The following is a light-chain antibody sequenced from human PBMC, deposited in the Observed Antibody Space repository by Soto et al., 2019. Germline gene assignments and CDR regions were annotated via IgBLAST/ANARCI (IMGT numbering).Light chain of an antibody. J-gene: IGKJ1*01. V-gene: IGKV1-39*01. CDR3: QQSYSFWT. CDR1: QSISRY. CDR2: AAS. Sequence: DIQMTQSPSSLSASVGDRVTITCRASQSISRYLNWYQHKPGKAPNLLIYAASSLQSGVPSRFSGSGSGTDFTLTISGLLPEDFETYYCQQSYSFWTFGQGTKV.